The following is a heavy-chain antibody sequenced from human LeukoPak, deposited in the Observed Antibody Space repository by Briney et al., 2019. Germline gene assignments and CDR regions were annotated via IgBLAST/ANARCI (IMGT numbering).Heavy chain of an antibody. CDR1: GGTFSSYA. CDR2: IIPIFGTA. V-gene: IGHV1-69*13. D-gene: IGHD3-22*01. J-gene: IGHJ4*02. CDR3: ARITRDRQWLPYYFDY. Sequence: APVKVSCKASGGTFSSYAISWVRQAPGQGLEWMGGIIPIFGTANYAQKFQGRVTITADESTSTAYMELSSLRSEDTAVYYCARITRDRQWLPYYFDYWGQGTLVTVSS.